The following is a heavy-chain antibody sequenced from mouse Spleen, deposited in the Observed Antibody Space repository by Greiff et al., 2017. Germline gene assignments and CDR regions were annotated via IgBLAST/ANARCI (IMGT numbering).Heavy chain of an antibody. V-gene: IGHV14-4*02. D-gene: IGHD1-2*01. J-gene: IGHJ2*01. Sequence: VQLQQSGAELVRSGASVKLSCTASGFNIKDYYMHWVKQRPEQGLEWIGWIDPENGDTEYAPKFQGKATMTADTSSNTAYLQLSSLTSEDTAVYYCNEGTATDFDYWGQGTTLTVSS. CDR1: GFNIKDYY. CDR3: NEGTATDFDY. CDR2: IDPENGDT.